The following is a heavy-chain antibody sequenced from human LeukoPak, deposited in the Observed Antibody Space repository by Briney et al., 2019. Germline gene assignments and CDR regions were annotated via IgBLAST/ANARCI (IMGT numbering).Heavy chain of an antibody. CDR2: INNDGTNK. Sequence: GGSLRLSCAASGFTFSDYWMHWVRQAPGKGLVWVSRINNDGTNKNYADSVKGRVTISRDNAKHTVNLQIDSLRAEDRALYYCARSVDKHFDYRGRGPLVSVP. CDR3: ARSVDKHFDY. D-gene: IGHD2-15*01. J-gene: IGHJ4*02. V-gene: IGHV3-74*01. CDR1: GFTFSDYW.